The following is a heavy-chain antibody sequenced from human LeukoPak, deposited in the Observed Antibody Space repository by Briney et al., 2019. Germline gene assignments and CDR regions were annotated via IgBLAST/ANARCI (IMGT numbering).Heavy chain of an antibody. Sequence: GSLRLSCAASGFTFYKYGMNRVRQAPGKGLEWVSLSDTSGNNGYYADSVQGRFTISRDNSKNSLYLHMNNLRAEDTAVYYCAKGGTGTTIRYFDYWGQGALVTVSS. CDR3: AKGGTGTTIRYFDY. D-gene: IGHD1-7*01. J-gene: IGHJ4*02. CDR2: SDTSGNNG. CDR1: GFTFYKYG. V-gene: IGHV3-23*05.